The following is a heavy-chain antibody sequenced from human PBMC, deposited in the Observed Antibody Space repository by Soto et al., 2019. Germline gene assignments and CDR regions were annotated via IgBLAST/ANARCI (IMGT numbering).Heavy chain of an antibody. V-gene: IGHV1-69*01. Sequence: QVQLVQSGAEVKKPGSSVKVSCKASGGTFSSYAISWVRQAPGQGLEWMGGIIPIFGTANYAQKFQGRVTITADESTSTAYMELSSLRSEDTAVYYCARASDYVWGSYRYPGYYSGMDVWGQGTTVTVSS. J-gene: IGHJ6*02. D-gene: IGHD3-16*02. CDR3: ARASDYVWGSYRYPGYYSGMDV. CDR2: IIPIFGTA. CDR1: GGTFSSYA.